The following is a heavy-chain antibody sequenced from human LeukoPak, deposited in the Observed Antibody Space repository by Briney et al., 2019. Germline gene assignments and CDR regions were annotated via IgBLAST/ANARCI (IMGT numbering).Heavy chain of an antibody. Sequence: PGGSLRLSCAASGFTFSSYGMHWVRQAPGKGLEWVAFIRYDGSNKYYADSVKGRFTISRDNSKNTLYLQMNSLRAEDTAVYYCAKSPGYYAYFFDFWGQGTLVTVSS. J-gene: IGHJ4*02. CDR2: IRYDGSNK. CDR3: AKSPGYYAYFFDF. CDR1: GFTFSSYG. D-gene: IGHD3-3*01. V-gene: IGHV3-30*02.